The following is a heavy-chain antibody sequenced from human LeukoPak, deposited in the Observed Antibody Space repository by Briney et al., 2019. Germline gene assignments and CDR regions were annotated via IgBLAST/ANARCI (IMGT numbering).Heavy chain of an antibody. CDR1: GFTSDGYG. D-gene: IGHD3-9*01. J-gene: IGHJ4*02. CDR3: TKVTDWRTGFDY. Sequence: GGSLRLSCAASGFTSDGYGMYWVRQAPGKGLEWVSGITWNSDDMAYADSVKGRFTISRDNAKNCLYLQMNSLRVEDTALYYCTKVTDWRTGFDYWGQGTLVTVSS. V-gene: IGHV3-9*02. CDR2: ITWNSDDM.